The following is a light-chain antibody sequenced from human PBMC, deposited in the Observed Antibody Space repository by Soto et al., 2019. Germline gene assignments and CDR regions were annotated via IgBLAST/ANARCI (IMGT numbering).Light chain of an antibody. Sequence: EIVMTQSPATLFVSPGDRASLSCRAGQGVTTNFAWYQQKSGQSPRLLIYDVSHRATGVPARFSGTGSETDFTLTISGLQSEDSAVYFCQQYNNWPFSLGQGTRLEIK. CDR2: DVS. J-gene: IGKJ5*01. CDR3: QQYNNWPFS. CDR1: QGVTTN. V-gene: IGKV3-15*01.